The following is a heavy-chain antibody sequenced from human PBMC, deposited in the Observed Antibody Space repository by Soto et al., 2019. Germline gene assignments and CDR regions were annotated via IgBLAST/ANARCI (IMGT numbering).Heavy chain of an antibody. D-gene: IGHD5-18*01. CDR1: GFTFSDYY. V-gene: IGHV3-11*06. CDR3: AKSAPGNNYGGNAFDI. J-gene: IGHJ3*02. Sequence: GSLRLSCAASGFTFSDYYMNWIRQAPGKGLEWISYSSVTSSYTKYADSVKGRFTISRDNARNSLYLQMYSLRAEDTAVYYCAKSAPGNNYGGNAFDIWGQGTMVTVSS. CDR2: SSVTSSYT.